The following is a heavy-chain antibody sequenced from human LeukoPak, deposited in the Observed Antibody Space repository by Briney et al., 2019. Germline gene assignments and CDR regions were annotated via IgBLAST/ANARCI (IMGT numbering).Heavy chain of an antibody. V-gene: IGHV4-59*01. CDR1: GGFISTYY. J-gene: IGHJ5*02. CDR2: IYYSGNT. CDR3: ARDPLYGDYAGWFDP. Sequence: SETLSLTCTVSGGFISTYYWSWMRQPPGKGLEWIGYIYYSGNTNYNPSLKSRVTMSVDTSKNQFSLKLSSVTAADTAVYYCARDPLYGDYAGWFDPWGQGTLVTVSS. D-gene: IGHD4-17*01.